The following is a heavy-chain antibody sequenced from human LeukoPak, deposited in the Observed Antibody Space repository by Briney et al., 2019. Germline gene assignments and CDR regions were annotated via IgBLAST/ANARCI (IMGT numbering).Heavy chain of an antibody. J-gene: IGHJ4*02. CDR1: GFTFLSYG. CDR2: ISGGGGST. Sequence: GGSLRLSCAASGFTFLSYGMSWVRQAPGKGLGWVSAISGGGGSTYYADSVKGRFTISRDNSKNTLYLQMNSLRAEDTAIYYCATYRQVLLPFESWGQGTLVTVSS. CDR3: ATYRQVLLPFES. D-gene: IGHD5-18*01. V-gene: IGHV3-23*01.